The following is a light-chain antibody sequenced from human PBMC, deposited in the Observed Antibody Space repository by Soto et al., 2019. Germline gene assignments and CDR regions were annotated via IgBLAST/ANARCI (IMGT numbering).Light chain of an antibody. Sequence: EIVLTQSPDTLSLSPGERVTLSCRASQSVTNNYLAWYQQKPGQGPRLLIHGASSRAADTPDRFSGSGSGTDFTLTISRLEPEDFALYYCHQYGDTPGTFGQGTKLDIK. J-gene: IGKJ1*01. V-gene: IGKV3-20*01. CDR3: HQYGDTPGT. CDR1: QSVTNNY. CDR2: GAS.